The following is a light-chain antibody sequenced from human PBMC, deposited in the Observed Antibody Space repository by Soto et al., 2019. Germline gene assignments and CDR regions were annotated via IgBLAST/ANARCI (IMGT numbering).Light chain of an antibody. V-gene: IGKV3-15*01. Sequence: EIVLTQSPVTLSVSPGERATLSCRASQSVSNNLAWYQQKPGQAPRLLIYGASTRATGIPARFSGSGSGTDFTLTISSLQPEDFATYYCQQSYSTPLTFGGGTKVDIK. CDR1: QSVSNN. J-gene: IGKJ4*01. CDR3: QQSYSTPLT. CDR2: GAS.